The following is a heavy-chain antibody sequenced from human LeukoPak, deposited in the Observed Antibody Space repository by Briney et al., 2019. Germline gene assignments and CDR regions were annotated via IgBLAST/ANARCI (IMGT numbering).Heavy chain of an antibody. D-gene: IGHD4-23*01. CDR3: ARDRRGGKPYYFDN. J-gene: IGHJ4*02. CDR1: SGSISSDNHY. V-gene: IGHV4-61*02. Sequence: SQTLSLTCTVSSGSISSDNHYWSWIRQPAGTGLEWIGRMYTDGSTNYNPSLKSRVTISVDMSKNQFSLKLNSVTAADTAVYYCARDRRGGKPYYFDNWGQGTLVIVSS. CDR2: MYTDGST.